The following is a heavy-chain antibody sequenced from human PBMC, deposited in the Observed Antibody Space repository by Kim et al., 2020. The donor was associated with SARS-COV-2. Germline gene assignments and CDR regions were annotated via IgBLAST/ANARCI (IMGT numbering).Heavy chain of an antibody. V-gene: IGHV4-61*07. D-gene: IGHD6-6*01. Sequence: NPSLRSRVTISVDTSKNQFSLKLRSVTAADTAVYYCARLKYSSPPGMVDCWGQGTLVTVSS. J-gene: IGHJ4*02. CDR3: ARLKYSSPPGMVDC.